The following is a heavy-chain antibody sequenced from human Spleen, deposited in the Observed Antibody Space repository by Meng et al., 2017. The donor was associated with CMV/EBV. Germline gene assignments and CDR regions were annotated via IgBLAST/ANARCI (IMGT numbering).Heavy chain of an antibody. D-gene: IGHD3-16*01. Sequence: GESLKISCVVSGFTFSSHWMNWVRQAPGKGLEWVANIKRDGTEKNYVDSVKGRFTISRDNSKNTLYLQMNSLRAEDTAVYYCARDRGGYYYGMDVWGQGTTVTVSS. CDR3: ARDRGGYYYGMDV. CDR1: GFTFSSHW. V-gene: IGHV3-7*03. CDR2: IKRDGTEK. J-gene: IGHJ6*02.